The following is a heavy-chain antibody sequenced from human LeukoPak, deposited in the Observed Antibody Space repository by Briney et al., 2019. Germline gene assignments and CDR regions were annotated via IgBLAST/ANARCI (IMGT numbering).Heavy chain of an antibody. V-gene: IGHV4-39*02. CDR1: GGSISSSSYY. J-gene: IGHJ5*02. CDR3: AREFEYYGSGSPLTPNWFDP. Sequence: SETLSLTCTVSGGSISSSSYYWGWIRQPPGKGLEWIGSIYYSGSTYYNPSLKSRVTISVDTSKNQFSLKLSSVTAADTAVYYCAREFEYYGSGSPLTPNWFDPWGQGTLVTVSS. CDR2: IYYSGST. D-gene: IGHD3-10*01.